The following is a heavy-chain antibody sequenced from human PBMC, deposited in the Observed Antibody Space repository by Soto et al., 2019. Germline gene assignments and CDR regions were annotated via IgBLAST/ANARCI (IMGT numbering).Heavy chain of an antibody. J-gene: IGHJ4*02. CDR3: ARHNYGSGSTYFDY. Sequence: PSDTLSLTCTVSSGSISIYYWSWIRQPPGKGLEWIGYIYYSGSTNYNPSLKSRVTISVDTSKNQFSLKLNSMTAADTAVYYCARHNYGSGSTYFDYWGQGTLVTVSS. D-gene: IGHD3-10*01. CDR1: SGSISIYY. CDR2: IYYSGST. V-gene: IGHV4-59*08.